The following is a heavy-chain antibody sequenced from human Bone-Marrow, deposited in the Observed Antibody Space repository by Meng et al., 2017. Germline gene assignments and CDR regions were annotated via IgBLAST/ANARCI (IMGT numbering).Heavy chain of an antibody. CDR3: AKDPGGYWYFDL. J-gene: IGHJ2*01. D-gene: IGHD3-10*01. CDR2: ISWNSGSI. CDR1: GFTFSSYA. V-gene: IGHV3-9*01. Sequence: GGSLRLSCAASGFTFSSYAMSWVRQAPGKGLEWVSGISWNSGSIGYADSVKGRFTISRDNAKNSLYLQMNSLRAEDTALYYCAKDPGGYWYFDLWGRGTLVTVSS.